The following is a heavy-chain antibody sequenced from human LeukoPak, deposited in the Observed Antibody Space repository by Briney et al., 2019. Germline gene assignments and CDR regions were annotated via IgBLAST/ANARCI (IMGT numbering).Heavy chain of an antibody. V-gene: IGHV4-4*07. D-gene: IGHD1-26*01. J-gene: IGHJ6*03. CDR2: IYASGST. CDR1: GDSIDSYY. Sequence: SETLSLTCTVSGDSIDSYYWTWIRQPAGEGLEWIGHIYASGSTYYNPSLRSRVTMSRGTPRNQLFLRLTSVTAADTAVYYCARVGATSYFYYYYMDVWGKGTTVTVSS. CDR3: ARVGATSYFYYYYMDV.